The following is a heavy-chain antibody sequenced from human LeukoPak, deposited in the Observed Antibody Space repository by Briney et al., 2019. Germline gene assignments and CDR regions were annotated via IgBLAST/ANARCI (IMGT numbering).Heavy chain of an antibody. Sequence: SETLSLTCTVSGGSIISYYWSWIRQPAGKGLEWIGRIYTSGSTNYNPSLKSRVTISVDKSKNQFSLKLSSVTAADTAVYYCARSMYYYDSSGYPQSYYFDYWGQGTLVTVSS. CDR1: GGSIISYY. CDR2: IYTSGST. CDR3: ARSMYYYDSSGYPQSYYFDY. V-gene: IGHV4-4*07. J-gene: IGHJ4*02. D-gene: IGHD3-22*01.